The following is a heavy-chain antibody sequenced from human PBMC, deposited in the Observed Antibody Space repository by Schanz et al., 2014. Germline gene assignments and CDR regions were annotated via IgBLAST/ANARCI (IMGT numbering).Heavy chain of an antibody. J-gene: IGHJ2*01. CDR2: VYMSAAST. D-gene: IGHD2-21*01. CDR3: AKGQGAVINNWYFDL. Sequence: EVQLVESGGGLIQPGGSLRLSCAVSGFTVSSNYMSWVRQAPGKGLEWVSTVYMSAASTRYADSVKGRFIISRDNSMNTLSLQMNGLSADDTAIYYCAKGQGAVINNWYFDLWGRGTLVTVSS. V-gene: IGHV3-53*01. CDR1: GFTVSSNY.